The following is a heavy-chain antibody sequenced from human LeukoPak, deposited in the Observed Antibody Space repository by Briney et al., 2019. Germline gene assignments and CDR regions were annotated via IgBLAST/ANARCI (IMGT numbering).Heavy chain of an antibody. V-gene: IGHV4-4*07. J-gene: IGHJ4*02. CDR3: ARGVNYDSSGYFDY. Sequence: PSGTLSLTCTVSGGSISSYYWSWIRQPAGKGLEWIGRIYTSGSTNYNPSLKSRVTISVDTSKNQFSLKLSSVTAADTAVYCCARGVNYDSSGYFDYWGQGTLVTVSS. D-gene: IGHD3-22*01. CDR1: GGSISSYY. CDR2: IYTSGST.